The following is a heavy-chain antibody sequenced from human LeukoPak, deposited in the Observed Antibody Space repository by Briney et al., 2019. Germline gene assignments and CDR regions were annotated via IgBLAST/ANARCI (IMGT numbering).Heavy chain of an antibody. D-gene: IGHD2-15*01. J-gene: IGHJ5*02. CDR1: GGFFSRSY. CDR3: ARKNSGVVSANRRLRGNWFDS. V-gene: IGHV4-34*01. CDR2: INHSGSI. Sequence: PSETLSLTCAVYGGFFSRSYWSWIRQPPGKGLEWIGEINHSGSINYNSSLKSRVTISVDTSKNQFSLNLKSVTAADTAIYYCARKNSGVVSANRRLRGNWFDSRGQGTLVTVSS.